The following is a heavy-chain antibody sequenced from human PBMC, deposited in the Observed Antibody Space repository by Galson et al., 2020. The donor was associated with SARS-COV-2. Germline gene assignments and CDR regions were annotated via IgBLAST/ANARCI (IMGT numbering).Heavy chain of an antibody. CDR3: ASEGIGQWLVRDDAFDI. J-gene: IGHJ3*02. D-gene: IGHD6-19*01. Sequence: GGSLRLSCAASGFTFSSYGMHWVRQAPGKGLEWVAVIWYDGSNKYYADSVKGRFTISRDNSKNTLYLQMNSLRAEDTAVYYCASEGIGQWLVRDDAFDIWGQGTMVTVSS. CDR2: IWYDGSNK. CDR1: GFTFSSYG. V-gene: IGHV3-33*01.